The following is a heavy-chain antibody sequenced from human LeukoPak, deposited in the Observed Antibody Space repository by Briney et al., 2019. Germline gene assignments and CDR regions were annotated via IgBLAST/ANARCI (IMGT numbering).Heavy chain of an antibody. CDR2: IYYSGST. D-gene: IGHD4/OR15-4a*01. J-gene: IGHJ4*02. V-gene: IGHV4-39*01. CDR1: GGSISSSSYY. Sequence: PSETLSLTCTVSGGSISSSSYYWGWIRQPPGKGLEWIGSIYYSGSTYYNPSLKSRVTISVDTSKNQSSLKLSSVTAADTAVYYCARGASGFDYWGQGTLVTVSS. CDR3: ARGASGFDY.